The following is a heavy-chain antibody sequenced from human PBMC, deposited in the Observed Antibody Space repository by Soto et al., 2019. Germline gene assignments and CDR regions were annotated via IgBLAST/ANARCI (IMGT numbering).Heavy chain of an antibody. V-gene: IGHV1-69*08. CDR2: IIPILGIA. CDR1: GGTFSSYT. Sequence: QVQLVQSGAEVKKPGSSVKVSCKASGGTFSSYTISWVRQAPGQGLEWMGRIIPILGIANYAQKFQGRVTITADKSTSTDYMELSSLRSEDTAWYYCARDGYCSSTSCYFENDYWGQGTLVTVSS. CDR3: ARDGYCSSTSCYFENDY. J-gene: IGHJ4*02. D-gene: IGHD2-2*03.